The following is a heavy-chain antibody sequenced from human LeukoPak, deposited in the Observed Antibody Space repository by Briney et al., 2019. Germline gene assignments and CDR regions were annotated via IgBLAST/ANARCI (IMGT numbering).Heavy chain of an antibody. V-gene: IGHV1-18*01. J-gene: IGHJ5*02. D-gene: IGHD4-11*01. CDR2: ISDYNGNT. CDR1: GYTFTSYG. CDR3: ARDLYRDSLPVSWFDP. Sequence: GASVKVSCKXSGYTFTSYGNSWVRQAPGQGLEWMGWISDYNGNTNYAQKLQGRVTMTTDTSTSTAYMELRSLRSDDTAVYYCARDLYRDSLPVSWFDPWGQGTLVTVSS.